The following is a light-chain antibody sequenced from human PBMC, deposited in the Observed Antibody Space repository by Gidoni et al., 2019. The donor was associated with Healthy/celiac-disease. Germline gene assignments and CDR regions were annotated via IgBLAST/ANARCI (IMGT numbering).Light chain of an antibody. J-gene: IGKJ4*01. CDR3: QQYNNWPPLT. V-gene: IGKV3-15*01. Sequence: IVMTQSPATLSVSPGERATLSCSASQSVRSNLAWYQQKPGTAPRLLIYGASTRATGIPARFSGSGSGTEFTLTISSLQSEDFAVYYCQQYNNWPPLTFGGGTKVEIK. CDR1: QSVRSN. CDR2: GAS.